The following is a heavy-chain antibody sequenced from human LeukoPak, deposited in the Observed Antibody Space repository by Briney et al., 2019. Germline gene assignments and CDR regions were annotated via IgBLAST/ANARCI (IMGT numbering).Heavy chain of an antibody. J-gene: IGHJ4*02. D-gene: IGHD3-16*01. V-gene: IGHV3-66*01. CDR1: GFTFSIYA. CDR3: ARDLGDRF. Sequence: GGSLRLSCAASGFTFSIYAMSWVRQAPGKGLEWVSVIYSGGSTYYADSVKGRFTISRDNSKNTLYLQMNSLRAEDTAVYYCARDLGDRFWGQGTLVTVSS. CDR2: IYSGGST.